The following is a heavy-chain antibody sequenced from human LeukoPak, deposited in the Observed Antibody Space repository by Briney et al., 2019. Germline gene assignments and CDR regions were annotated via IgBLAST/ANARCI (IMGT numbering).Heavy chain of an antibody. CDR1: GGSISRSSYY. J-gene: IGHJ4*02. V-gene: IGHV4-39*01. Sequence: SETLSLTCSVSGGSISRSSYYWGWPRQPPGKGLEWIGSIYYSGSTYHNPSLKSRVTISVDTSRNQFTLKLGSVTAADTAVYYCARHGNIATGAFTYWGQGTLVTVSS. CDR2: IYYSGST. CDR3: ARHGNIATGAFTY. D-gene: IGHD6-13*01.